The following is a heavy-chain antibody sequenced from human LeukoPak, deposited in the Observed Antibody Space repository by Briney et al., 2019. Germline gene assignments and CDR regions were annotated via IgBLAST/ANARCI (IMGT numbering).Heavy chain of an antibody. CDR3: ARGPESITIFRAYYYYMDV. CDR2: IIPIFGTA. J-gene: IGHJ6*03. Sequence: GASVKVSCKASGGTFSSYAISWVRQAPGQGLEWMGGIIPIFGTANYAQKFQGRVTITADESTSTANMELSSLRSEDTAVYYCARGPESITIFRAYYYYMDVWGKGTTVTISS. CDR1: GGTFSSYA. V-gene: IGHV1-69*13. D-gene: IGHD3-9*01.